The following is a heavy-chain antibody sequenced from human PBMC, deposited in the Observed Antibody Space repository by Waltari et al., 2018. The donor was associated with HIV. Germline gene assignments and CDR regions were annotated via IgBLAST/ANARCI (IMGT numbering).Heavy chain of an antibody. V-gene: IGHV4-39*07. CDR1: GGSMTPSDYY. D-gene: IGHD3-9*01. J-gene: IGHJ5*02. CDR2: IHYNGRT. Sequence: QFKLQESGPRLRKPSETLSLTCTISGGSMTPSDYYWGWVRQPPGNGLEWIGNIHYNGRTFYNPSLQSRVTLSLDKSDNQFFLNFISVIAADTAVYYCARDSGLFMYDSRRAVLNWFDPWGQGLLVTVSS. CDR3: ARDSGLFMYDSRRAVLNWFDP.